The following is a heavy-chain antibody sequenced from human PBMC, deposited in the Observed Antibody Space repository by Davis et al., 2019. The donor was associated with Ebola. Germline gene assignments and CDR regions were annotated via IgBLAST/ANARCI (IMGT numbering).Heavy chain of an antibody. V-gene: IGHV1-46*01. Sequence: ASVKVSCKASGYTFTSYYMHWVRQAPGQGLEWMGIINPSGGSTSYAQKFQGRVTMTRDTSTSTVYMELSSLRSEDTAVYYCARDSWTYYYDSSGYILEVWGQGTLVTVSS. J-gene: IGHJ4*02. CDR3: ARDSWTYYYDSSGYILEV. CDR2: INPSGGST. D-gene: IGHD3-22*01. CDR1: GYTFTSYY.